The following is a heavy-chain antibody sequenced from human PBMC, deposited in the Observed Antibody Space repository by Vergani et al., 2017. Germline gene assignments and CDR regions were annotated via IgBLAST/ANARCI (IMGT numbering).Heavy chain of an antibody. J-gene: IGHJ4*02. D-gene: IGHD1-26*01. CDR2: ILGSGTA. V-gene: IGHV4-61*02. CDR1: CASMSSVGYY. CDR3: ARGSRAEGYSGPDS. Sequence: QVQLQESGPGLVKPSQTLSPTCTVSCASMSSVGYYWTWIRQSAGKRLEWIGDILGSGTANYNPSFQYRVSMSVATSKNQFSLTLSSVNATDTDGYYCARGSRAEGYSGPDSWGQGTRVTVSS.